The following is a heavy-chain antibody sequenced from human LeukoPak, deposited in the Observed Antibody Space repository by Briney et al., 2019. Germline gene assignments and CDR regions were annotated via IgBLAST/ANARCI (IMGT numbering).Heavy chain of an antibody. V-gene: IGHV1-2*02. CDR1: GYTFTGYY. D-gene: IGHD3/OR15-3a*01. J-gene: IGHJ4*02. Sequence: ASVKVPCKASGYTFTGYYMHWVRQAPGQGLEWMGWINPNSGGTNYAQKFQGRVTMTRDTSISTAYMELSRLRSDDTAVYYCARVPPGLSYFDYWGQGTLVTVSS. CDR2: INPNSGGT. CDR3: ARVPPGLSYFDY.